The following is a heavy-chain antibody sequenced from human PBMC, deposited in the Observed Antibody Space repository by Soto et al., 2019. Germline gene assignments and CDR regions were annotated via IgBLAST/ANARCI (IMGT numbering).Heavy chain of an antibody. D-gene: IGHD5-12*01. V-gene: IGHV1-2*02. CDR2: INPNSGGT. CDR3: AVLVATIGGYWFDP. J-gene: IGHJ5*02. CDR1: GYTFTGYY. Sequence: GASVKVSCKASGYTFTGYYMHWVRQAPGQGLEWMGWINPNSGGTNYAQKFQGRVTMTRDTSISTAYMELSRLRSDDTAVYYCAVLVATIGGYWFDPWGQGTLVTVSS.